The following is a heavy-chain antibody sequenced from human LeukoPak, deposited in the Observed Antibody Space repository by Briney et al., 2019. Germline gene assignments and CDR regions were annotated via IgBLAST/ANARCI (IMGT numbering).Heavy chain of an antibody. Sequence: ASVKVSCKASGDTFTSHGMNWVRQAPGQGLEWMGWISANNGDTDYAQKLQGRVTLTTDTSTNTAYMELRSLRSDDTAVYYCARDIAVTNFDYWGQGTLVTVSS. CDR3: ARDIAVTNFDY. CDR2: ISANNGDT. D-gene: IGHD4-17*01. V-gene: IGHV1-18*01. J-gene: IGHJ4*02. CDR1: GDTFTSHG.